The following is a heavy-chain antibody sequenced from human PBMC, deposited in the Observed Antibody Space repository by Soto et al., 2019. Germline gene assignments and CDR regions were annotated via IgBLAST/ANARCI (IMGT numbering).Heavy chain of an antibody. J-gene: IGHJ4*02. CDR2: IYYSGST. CDR3: ARVSYSSSWYEGETGFDY. CDR1: GGSISSYY. V-gene: IGHV4-59*01. Sequence: PSETLSLTCTVSGGSISSYYLSWIRQPPGKGLEWIGYIYYSGSTNYNPSLKSRVTISVDTSKNQFSLKLSTVTAADTAVYYCARVSYSSSWYEGETGFDYWGQGTLVTVSS. D-gene: IGHD6-13*01.